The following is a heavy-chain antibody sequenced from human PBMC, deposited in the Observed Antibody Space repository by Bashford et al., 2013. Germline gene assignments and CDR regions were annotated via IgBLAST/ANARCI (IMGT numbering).Heavy chain of an antibody. J-gene: IGHJ4*02. CDR3: ARNYDPSFDY. V-gene: IGHV6-1*01. D-gene: IGHD3-3*01. CDR2: TYYRSRWYD. Sequence: WLGRTYYRSRWYDDSALYVRSRITITPDTSKNQFSLQLNSVTPDDTALYYCARNYDPSFDYWGQGVLVTVSS.